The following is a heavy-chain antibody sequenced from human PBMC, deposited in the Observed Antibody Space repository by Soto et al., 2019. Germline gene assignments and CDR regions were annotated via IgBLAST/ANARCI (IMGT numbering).Heavy chain of an antibody. D-gene: IGHD6-19*01. CDR3: AKIHSGSSEDAFDV. CDR2: ISGRGGVT. Sequence: EVQLLESGGGLVQPGGSQSLSCAASGLTFSSYPMSWVRRGPGKGLEWVTLISGRGGVTDYADSVKGRFTVSRDNSKNTMYLELNSLTAGDTAIYYCAKIHSGSSEDAFDVWGQGTVVTVSS. CDR1: GLTFSSYP. V-gene: IGHV3-23*01. J-gene: IGHJ3*01.